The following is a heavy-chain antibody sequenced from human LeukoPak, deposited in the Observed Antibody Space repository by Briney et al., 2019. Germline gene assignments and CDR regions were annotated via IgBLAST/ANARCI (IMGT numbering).Heavy chain of an antibody. CDR3: ARGDRIVVVPAAIFD. CDR2: ISYDGSNK. CDR1: GFAFSSYA. Sequence: GGSLRLSCAASGFAFSSYAMHWVRQAPGKGLEWVAVISYDGSNKYYADSVKGRFTISRDNSKNTLYLQMNSLRAEDTAVYYCARGDRIVVVPAAIFDRGQGTLVTVSS. D-gene: IGHD2-2*02. J-gene: IGHJ4*02. V-gene: IGHV3-30-3*01.